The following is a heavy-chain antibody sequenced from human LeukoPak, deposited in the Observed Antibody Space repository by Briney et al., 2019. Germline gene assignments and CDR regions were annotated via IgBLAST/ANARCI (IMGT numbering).Heavy chain of an antibody. CDR3: ARDPVDTAMIYYYYGMDV. CDR2: INPSGGST. D-gene: IGHD5-18*01. Sequence: GASVTVSCKASGYTFTSYYMHWVRRAPGQGLEWMGMINPSGGSTNYAQKFQGRVTMTRDTSTSTVYMELSSLRSEDTAVYYCARDPVDTAMIYYYYGMDVWGQGTTVTVSS. CDR1: GYTFTSYY. V-gene: IGHV1-46*01. J-gene: IGHJ6*02.